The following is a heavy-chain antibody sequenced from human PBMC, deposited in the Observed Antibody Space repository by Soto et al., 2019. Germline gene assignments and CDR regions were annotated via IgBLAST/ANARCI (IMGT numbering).Heavy chain of an antibody. CDR2: ILHDGSAE. CDR3: XRSRDGYSFYFYYGMDG. Sequence: GGSLRLSCAASGFIFTSYGMHWVRQAPGKGLEWMALILHDGSAEYYADSVKGRFTISRDNSKNTLYLQMNSLAAEDTAVYYCXRSRDGYSFYFYYGMDGWGLGTTVTVSS. J-gene: IGHJ6*02. V-gene: IGHV3-30*03. D-gene: IGHD4-4*01. CDR1: GFIFTSYG.